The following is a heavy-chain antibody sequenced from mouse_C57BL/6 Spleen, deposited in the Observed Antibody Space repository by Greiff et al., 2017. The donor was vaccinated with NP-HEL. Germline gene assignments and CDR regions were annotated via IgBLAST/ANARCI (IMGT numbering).Heavy chain of an antibody. CDR2: ISSGGDYI. J-gene: IGHJ2*01. Sequence: EVKVEESGEGLVKPGGSLKLSCAASGFTFSSYAMSWVRQTPEKRLEWVAYISSGGDYIYYADTVKGRFTISRDNARNTLYLQMSSLKSEDTAMYYCTREGYGSRYFDYWGQGTTLTVSS. V-gene: IGHV5-9-1*02. CDR3: TREGYGSRYFDY. CDR1: GFTFSSYA. D-gene: IGHD1-1*01.